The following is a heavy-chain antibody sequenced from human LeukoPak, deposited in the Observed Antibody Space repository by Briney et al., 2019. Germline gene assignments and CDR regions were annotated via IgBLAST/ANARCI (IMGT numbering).Heavy chain of an antibody. D-gene: IGHD6-19*01. J-gene: IGHJ4*02. CDR3: ASQFWWAAVAGTLDY. Sequence: GGSLRLSCTASGFTFSRYWMSWVRQAPGRGLEWVANIKEDGSEKYYVDSVTGRFTISRDNAKKSLYLQMNSLRAEDTAVYYCASQFWWAAVAGTLDYWGQGTLVTVSS. CDR1: GFTFSRYW. CDR2: IKEDGSEK. V-gene: IGHV3-7*05.